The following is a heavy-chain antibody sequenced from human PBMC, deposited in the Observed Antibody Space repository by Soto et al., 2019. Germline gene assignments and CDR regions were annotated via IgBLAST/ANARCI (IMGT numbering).Heavy chain of an antibody. J-gene: IGHJ6*03. V-gene: IGHV3-23*01. CDR3: VRGKYCSGGSCYSPDYYYYMDV. CDR1: GFTFSSYA. CDR2: ISGSGVST. D-gene: IGHD2-15*01. Sequence: GGSLRLSCAASGFTFSSYAMQWVRQAPGQGLEWVSGISGSGVSTYYADSVKGRFTISRDNSKDTLYLQVNSLRVEETAVYYCVRGKYCSGGSCYSPDYYYYMDVWGKGTTVTVSS.